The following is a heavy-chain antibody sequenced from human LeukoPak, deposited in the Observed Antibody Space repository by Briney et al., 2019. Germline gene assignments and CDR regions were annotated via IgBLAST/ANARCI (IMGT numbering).Heavy chain of an antibody. D-gene: IGHD2-2*01. Sequence: SETLSLTCAVSGGSISNYYCSWIRQPPGKGLEWLGYIHYSGYTNYNPSLKSRVTISVDTSKNQFSLKLSSVTAADTAVYYCARDLDCSSTSCYPYYFDYWGQGTLVTVSS. CDR1: GGSISNYY. V-gene: IGHV4-59*12. CDR2: IHYSGYT. J-gene: IGHJ4*02. CDR3: ARDLDCSSTSCYPYYFDY.